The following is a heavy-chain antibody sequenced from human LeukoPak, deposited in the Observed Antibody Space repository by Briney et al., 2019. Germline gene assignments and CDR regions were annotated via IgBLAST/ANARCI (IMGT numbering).Heavy chain of an antibody. Sequence: GGSLRLSCAASGFTFSSYAMSWVRQAPGKGLEWVSAISGSGGSTYYADSVKGRFTISRDNSKNTLYLQMNSLRAEDTAVYYCAKGRGVVVPAAIQRDYYYYYGMDVWGQGTTVTVSS. J-gene: IGHJ6*02. CDR3: AKGRGVVVPAAIQRDYYYYYGMDV. V-gene: IGHV3-23*01. D-gene: IGHD2-2*01. CDR1: GFTFSSYA. CDR2: ISGSGGST.